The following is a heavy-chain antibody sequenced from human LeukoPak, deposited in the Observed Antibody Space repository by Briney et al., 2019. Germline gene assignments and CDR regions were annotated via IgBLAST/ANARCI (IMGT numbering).Heavy chain of an antibody. V-gene: IGHV4-34*01. CDR3: ARGPPSYSSSSFSPYYYYYYYMDV. Sequence: NPSETLSLTCAVYGGSFSGYYWSWIRQPPGKGLEWIGEINHSGSTNYNPSLKSRVTISVDTSKNQFSLKLSSVTAADTAVYYCARGPPSYSSSSFSPYYYYYYYMDVWGKGTTVTVSS. D-gene: IGHD6-6*01. J-gene: IGHJ6*03. CDR2: INHSGST. CDR1: GGSFSGYY.